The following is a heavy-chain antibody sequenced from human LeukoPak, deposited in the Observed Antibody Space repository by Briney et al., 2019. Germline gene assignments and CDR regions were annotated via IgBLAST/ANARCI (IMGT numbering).Heavy chain of an antibody. CDR2: MNPNSGNT. Sequence: ASVKVSCKASGYTFTSYDINWVPQATGQGREGRGWMNPNSGNTGYAQKFQGRVTMTRNTSISTAYMELSSLRSEDTAVYYCARSIETLTYSSSWYFPVDYWGQGTLVTVSS. J-gene: IGHJ4*02. D-gene: IGHD6-13*01. V-gene: IGHV1-8*01. CDR1: GYTFTSYD. CDR3: ARSIETLTYSSSWYFPVDY.